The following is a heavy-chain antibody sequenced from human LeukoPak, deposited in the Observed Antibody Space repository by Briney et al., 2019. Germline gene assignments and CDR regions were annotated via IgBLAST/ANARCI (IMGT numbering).Heavy chain of an antibody. CDR3: AREGYYGSGSPPSLYFDY. Sequence: GGSLRLSCAASGFTFRNYVIHWVRQAPGKGLEWVAVTSSDLNVKLYADSVKGRFTISRDNSRSTLHLQMNSLRPEDTAIYYCAREGYYGSGSPPSLYFDYWGQGTLVTVSS. J-gene: IGHJ4*02. V-gene: IGHV3-30-3*01. CDR2: TSSDLNVK. D-gene: IGHD3-10*01. CDR1: GFTFRNYV.